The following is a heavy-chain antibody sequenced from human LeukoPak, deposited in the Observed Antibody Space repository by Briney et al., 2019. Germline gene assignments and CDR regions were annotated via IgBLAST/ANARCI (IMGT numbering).Heavy chain of an antibody. CDR3: AGGLGLFDY. V-gene: IGHV4-34*01. J-gene: IGHJ4*02. CDR2: INHSGST. Sequence: PSETLSLTCAVYGGSFSGYYWSWIRQPPGKGLEWIGEINHSGSTNYNPSLKSRVTISVDTSKNQFSLKLSSVTAADTAVYYCAGGLGLFDYWGQGTLVTVSS. CDR1: GGSFSGYY.